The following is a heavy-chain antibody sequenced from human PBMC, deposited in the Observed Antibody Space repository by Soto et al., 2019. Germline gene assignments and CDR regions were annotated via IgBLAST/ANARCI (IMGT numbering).Heavy chain of an antibody. Sequence: LRLSCAASGFTFSHYAMNWVRQAPGKGLEWISTISDRDGSTYYADSVKGRFTVSRDNFNHMVYLQLNSLRAEDTSAYYCAQALRGTSMDSLWRQVXLVTVSS. CDR2: ISDRDGST. CDR3: AQALRGTSMDSL. D-gene: IGHD5-18*01. V-gene: IGHV3-23*01. CDR1: GFTFSHYA. J-gene: IGHJ4*02.